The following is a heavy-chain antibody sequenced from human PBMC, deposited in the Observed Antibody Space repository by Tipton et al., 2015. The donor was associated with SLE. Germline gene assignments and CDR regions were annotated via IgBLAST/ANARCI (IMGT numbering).Heavy chain of an antibody. CDR1: GGSITSHY. CDR3: ARGHIGWGFDP. V-gene: IGHV4-59*11. J-gene: IGHJ5*02. CDR2: VDYIGST. Sequence: TLSLTCNVSGGSITSHYWSWIRQPPGKGLEWIGYVDYIGSTNYNPSLKNRVTISVDTSKNQFSLKLGSVTAADTAVYYCARGHIGWGFDPWGQGTLVTVSS. D-gene: IGHD1-26*01.